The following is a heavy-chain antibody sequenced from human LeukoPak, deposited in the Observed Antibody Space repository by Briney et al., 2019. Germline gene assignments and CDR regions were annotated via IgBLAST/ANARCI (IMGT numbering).Heavy chain of an antibody. CDR3: ARESANNAFDY. V-gene: IGHV3-33*01. CDR1: GFTFSSYG. J-gene: IGHJ4*02. Sequence: GGSLRLSCAASGFTFSSYGMHWVRQAPGKGLEWVAVIWYDGSKNSSADSVKGRFTISRDNSKNTLYLQMYSLRAEDTAVYYCARESANNAFDYWGQGTLVTVSS. CDR2: IWYDGSKN. D-gene: IGHD1/OR15-1a*01.